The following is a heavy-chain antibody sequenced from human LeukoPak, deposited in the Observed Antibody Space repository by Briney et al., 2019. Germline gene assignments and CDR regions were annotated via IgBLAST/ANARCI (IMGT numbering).Heavy chain of an antibody. J-gene: IGHJ6*02. CDR2: INSDGSIT. D-gene: IGHD5-18*01. CDR1: GFTFTTYW. CDR3: ARDAVDTANAI. Sequence: GGSLRLSCAASGFTFTTYWMHWVRQAPGKGLVWVSHINSDGSITSYADSVKGRFTISRDNAKNTLYLQMNSLRAEDTAVYYCARDAVDTANAIWGQGTTVAVSS. V-gene: IGHV3-74*01.